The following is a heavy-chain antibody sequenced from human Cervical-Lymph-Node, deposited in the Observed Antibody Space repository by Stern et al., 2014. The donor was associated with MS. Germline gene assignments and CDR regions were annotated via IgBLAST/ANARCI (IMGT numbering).Heavy chain of an antibody. Sequence: QDQLVQSGSELKKPGASVQVSCKASGYTFTSYAMNWVRQAPGQGLEWMGWINTNPGNPKYAQGFKRRFVFPFDNYVSTSYLTISSLKAEDTAVYYCARDLEAALDYWGQGTLVTVSS. V-gene: IGHV7-4-1*02. J-gene: IGHJ4*02. D-gene: IGHD6-6*01. CDR2: INTNPGNP. CDR1: GYTFTSYA. CDR3: ARDLEAALDY.